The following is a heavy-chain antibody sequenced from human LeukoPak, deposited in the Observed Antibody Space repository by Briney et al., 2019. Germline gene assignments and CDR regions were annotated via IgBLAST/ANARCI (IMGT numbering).Heavy chain of an antibody. V-gene: IGHV1-2*02. D-gene: IGHD1-1*01. CDR2: INPNSGGT. CDR1: RYRFNSYY. J-gene: IGHJ3*02. CDR3: ARSRVVRPTTDAFDI. Sequence: ASVKVSCKASRYRFNSYYMHWVRQAPGQGLEWMGWINPNSGGTNYAQKFQGRVTMTRDTSISTAYMELSRLRSDDTAVYYCARSRVVRPTTDAFDIWGQGTMVTVSS.